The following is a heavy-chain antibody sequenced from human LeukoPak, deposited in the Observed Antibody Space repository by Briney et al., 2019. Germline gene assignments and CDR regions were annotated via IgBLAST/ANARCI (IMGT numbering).Heavy chain of an antibody. V-gene: IGHV3-48*01. CDR3: ARDLSGPLDY. J-gene: IGHJ4*02. D-gene: IGHD5-12*01. CDR1: GFTFSTYS. Sequence: AGGSLRLSCAASGFTFSTYSMNWVRQAPGKGLEWVSYVSPSGGAIFYADSVKGRLTISRDNSKNTLYLQMNSLRAEDTAVYYCARDLSGPLDYWGQGTLVTVSS. CDR2: VSPSGGAI.